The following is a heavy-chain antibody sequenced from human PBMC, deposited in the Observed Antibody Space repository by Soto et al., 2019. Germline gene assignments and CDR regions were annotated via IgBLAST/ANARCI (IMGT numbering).Heavy chain of an antibody. CDR1: GGSISSGGYS. V-gene: IGHV4-30-2*01. CDR2: IDDSGNT. CDR3: ARGPTHHY. Sequence: SETLSLTCAVSGGSISSGGYSWSWIRQPPGKVLEWIVYIDDSGNTYYNASLKSRVTISVEWSKNQFSLTLSSVTSADTAVYYWARGPTHHYWGQGTLVTVSS. J-gene: IGHJ4*02.